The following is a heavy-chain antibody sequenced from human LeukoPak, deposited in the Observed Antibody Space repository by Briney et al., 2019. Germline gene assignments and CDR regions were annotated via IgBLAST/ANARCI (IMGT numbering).Heavy chain of an antibody. CDR2: ISYDGSNK. CDR1: GFTFSSYV. Sequence: GGSLRLSCAASGFTFSSYVMHWVRQAPGKGLEWVAIISYDGSNKYYADSVKGRFTISRDNSKNTLYLQMNSLRAEDTAVYYCAKGVDYGDYGPYYYYMDVWGKGTTVTISS. V-gene: IGHV3-30*04. J-gene: IGHJ6*03. D-gene: IGHD4-17*01. CDR3: AKGVDYGDYGPYYYYMDV.